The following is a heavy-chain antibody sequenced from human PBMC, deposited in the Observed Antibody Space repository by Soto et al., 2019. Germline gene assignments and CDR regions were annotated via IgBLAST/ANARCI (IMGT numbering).Heavy chain of an antibody. CDR2: ITSDGSRT. Sequence: EVQLVESGGGLVQPGGSLRLSCAVSGFTFTKHWMHWVRQAPGKGLEWVSRITSDGSRTEYADSVKGRFTISRDNAKNTLYLQMNSLRVEDTAVYYCARENGYNDYWGQGTLVTVSS. D-gene: IGHD1-1*01. J-gene: IGHJ4*02. CDR3: ARENGYNDY. CDR1: GFTFTKHW. V-gene: IGHV3-74*03.